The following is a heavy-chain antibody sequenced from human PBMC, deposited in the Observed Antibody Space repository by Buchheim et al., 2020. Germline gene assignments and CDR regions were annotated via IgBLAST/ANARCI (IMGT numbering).Heavy chain of an antibody. Sequence: EVQLVESGGGLVQPGGSLRLSCAASGSTFSASWMDWVRQAPGKGLEWVAFINPDGSRKASVDSVTGRFTLSRDNAKNSPFLQMNSLRAEDTGVYYCARDSGYGTFDYWGQGTL. J-gene: IGHJ4*02. V-gene: IGHV3-7*01. CDR2: INPDGSRK. CDR3: ARDSGYGTFDY. CDR1: GSTFSASW. D-gene: IGHD1-1*01.